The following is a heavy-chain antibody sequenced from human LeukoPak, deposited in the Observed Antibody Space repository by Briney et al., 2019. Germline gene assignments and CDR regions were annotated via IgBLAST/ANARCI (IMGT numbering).Heavy chain of an antibody. V-gene: IGHV3-7*03. J-gene: IGHJ4*02. CDR1: RFSFSSQC. Sequence: GTSLRLSCAAYRFSFSSQCMSWVRQVPGKGLEWMATIKQDGSEKHYVDSVKGRFTISRDNAKNSLYLQMNSLRAEDTAVYYCVRVSIEGGTDTIYRSFAYWGQRTLVTVSS. CDR3: VRVSIEGGTDTIYRSFAY. D-gene: IGHD2-15*01. CDR2: IKQDGSEK.